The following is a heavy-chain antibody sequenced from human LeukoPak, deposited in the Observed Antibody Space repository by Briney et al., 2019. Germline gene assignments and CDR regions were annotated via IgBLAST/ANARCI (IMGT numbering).Heavy chain of an antibody. Sequence: SETLSLTCNVSGGSISSSNYYWGWIRQPPGKGLEWIGSIYYSGSTYYNPSLKSRVTISVDTSKNQFSLKLSSVTAADAAVYYCARDNYYDSSGYYPLYFQHWGQGTLVTVSS. CDR1: GGSISSSNYY. J-gene: IGHJ1*01. CDR2: IYYSGST. D-gene: IGHD3-22*01. CDR3: ARDNYYDSSGYYPLYFQH. V-gene: IGHV4-39*07.